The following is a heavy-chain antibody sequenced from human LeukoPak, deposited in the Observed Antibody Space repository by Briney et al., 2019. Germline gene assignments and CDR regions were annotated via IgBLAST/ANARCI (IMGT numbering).Heavy chain of an antibody. CDR3: TTVTWTTVIEY. Sequence: GGPVSLFCAACGFHFTNAWMSWVRQAPGKGLEWVGRIKSETGGGTRDYPAPVKGRFSISRDDSKNTLYLQMNSLKTEDTAVYYCTTVTWTTVIEYWGQGTLVTVSS. CDR1: GFHFTNAW. V-gene: IGHV3-15*01. J-gene: IGHJ4*02. D-gene: IGHD4-17*01. CDR2: IKSETGGGTR.